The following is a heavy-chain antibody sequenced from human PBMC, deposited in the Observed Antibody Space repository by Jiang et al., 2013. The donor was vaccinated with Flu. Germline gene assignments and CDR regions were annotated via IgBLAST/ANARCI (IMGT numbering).Heavy chain of an antibody. CDR1: GGSFSGYY. CDR3: ARDLWLQLGFVDY. J-gene: IGHJ4*02. CDR2: INHSGST. Sequence: LLKPSETLSLTCAVYGGSFSGYYWSWIRQPPGKGLEWIGEINHSGSTNYNPSLKSRVTISVDTSKNQFSLKLSSVTAADTAVYYCARDLWLQLGFVDYWGLGNPGHRLL. V-gene: IGHV4-34*01. D-gene: IGHD5-24*01.